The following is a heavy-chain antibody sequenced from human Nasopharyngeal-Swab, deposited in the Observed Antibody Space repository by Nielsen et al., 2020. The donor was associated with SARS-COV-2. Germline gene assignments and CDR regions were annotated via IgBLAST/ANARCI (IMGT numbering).Heavy chain of an antibody. J-gene: IGHJ4*02. Sequence: GRSLRLSCAASGFTFSSYSMNWVRQAPGKGLEWVSYISSSSSTIYYADSVKGRFTISRDNAKNSLYLQMNSLRDEDTAVYYCARGHLWFGELSRQNDYWGQGTLVTVSS. CDR3: ARGHLWFGELSRQNDY. D-gene: IGHD3-10*01. V-gene: IGHV3-48*02. CDR2: ISSSSSTI. CDR1: GFTFSSYS.